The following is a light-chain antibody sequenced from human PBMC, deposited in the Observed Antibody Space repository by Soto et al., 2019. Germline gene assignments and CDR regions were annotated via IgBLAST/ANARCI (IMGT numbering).Light chain of an antibody. CDR1: QSVSSSY. V-gene: IGKV3-20*01. CDR3: QQYGRSPWT. CDR2: GAS. Sequence: EIVLTQSPGTLSLSPGERATLSCRASQSVSSSYLAWYQQKPGQAPRLLIYGASSRATGIPDRFSGSGSGTDFTLTFSRLEPEDFAVYYCQQYGRSPWTFGQGTKVEIK. J-gene: IGKJ1*01.